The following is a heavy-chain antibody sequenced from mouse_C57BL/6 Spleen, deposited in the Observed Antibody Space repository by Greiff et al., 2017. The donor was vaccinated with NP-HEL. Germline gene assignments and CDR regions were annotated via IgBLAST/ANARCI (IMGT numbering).Heavy chain of an antibody. CDR2: INPNNGCT. V-gene: IGHV1-22*01. CDR3: ARGDYYGSSYFCV. D-gene: IGHD1-1*01. CDR1: GYTFTDYN. Sequence: VQLQQSGPELVKPGASVKMSCKASGYTFTDYNMHWVKQSHGTSLEWIGYINPNNGCTSYNQKFKGQATLPVNKSSSTAYMELRRLTSEDSSVYYCARGDYYGSSYFCVWGTGTTVTVSS. J-gene: IGHJ1*03.